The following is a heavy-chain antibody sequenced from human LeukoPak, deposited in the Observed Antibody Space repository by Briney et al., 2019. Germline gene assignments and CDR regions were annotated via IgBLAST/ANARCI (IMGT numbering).Heavy chain of an antibody. CDR3: ATSRYSTGWYRFDF. Sequence: GGSLRLSCAASGFTFDDYAMHWVRLAPGKGLGWVSGISWNSGRIVYADSVQGRFTISRDNARNFLYLQMNTLRPEDTALYYCATSRYSTGWYRFDFWGQGTLVTVSS. J-gene: IGHJ4*02. V-gene: IGHV3-9*01. CDR1: GFTFDDYA. D-gene: IGHD6-19*01. CDR2: ISWNSGRI.